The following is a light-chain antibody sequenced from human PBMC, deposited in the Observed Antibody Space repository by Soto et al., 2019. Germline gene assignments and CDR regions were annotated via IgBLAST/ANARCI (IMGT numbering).Light chain of an antibody. J-gene: IGKJ1*01. CDR1: QSISSY. Sequence: DIQMTQSPSSLSASVGDRVTIICRASQSISSYLNWYQQKPGKAPKLLIYAASSLQSGVPSRFSGSGSGTEFTLTISSLQPDDFATYYCQQYHEYWFGQGTKVDI. V-gene: IGKV1-39*01. CDR2: AAS. CDR3: QQYHEYW.